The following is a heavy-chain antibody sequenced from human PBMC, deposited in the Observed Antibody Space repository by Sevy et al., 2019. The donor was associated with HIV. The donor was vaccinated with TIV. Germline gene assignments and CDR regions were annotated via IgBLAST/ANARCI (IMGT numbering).Heavy chain of an antibody. CDR1: GFTFSSYA. Sequence: GGSLRLSCAASGFTFSSYAMSWVRQAPGKGLEWVSAISGSGGSTYYADSVKGRFTISRDNSKNTLYLKMNSLRAEDTAVYYCAKGGNIVVVPAAMITPDYYYYGMDVWGQGTTVTVSS. J-gene: IGHJ6*02. V-gene: IGHV3-23*01. CDR3: AKGGNIVVVPAAMITPDYYYYGMDV. CDR2: ISGSGGST. D-gene: IGHD2-2*01.